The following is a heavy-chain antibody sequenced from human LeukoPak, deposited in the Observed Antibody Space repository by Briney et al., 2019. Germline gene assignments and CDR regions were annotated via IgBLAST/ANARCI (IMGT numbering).Heavy chain of an antibody. V-gene: IGHV3-7*01. Sequence: GGSLRLSCAASGFTFSSYWMSWVRQAPGKGLEWVANIKQDGSEKYYVDSVKGRFTISRDNAKNSLYLQMNSLRAEDTAVYYCARDYDFWSGSLGYYYYYMDVWGKGTTVTVSS. CDR2: IKQDGSEK. CDR3: ARDYDFWSGSLGYYYYYMDV. D-gene: IGHD3-3*01. CDR1: GFTFSSYW. J-gene: IGHJ6*03.